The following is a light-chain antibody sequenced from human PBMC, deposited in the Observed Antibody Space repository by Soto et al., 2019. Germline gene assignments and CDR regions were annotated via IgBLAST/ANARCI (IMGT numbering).Light chain of an antibody. CDR2: GDT. J-gene: IGLJ1*01. CDR3: QSYDSSLSAYV. V-gene: IGLV1-40*01. CDR1: SSNIGADYG. Sequence: QSVLTQPPSVSGAPGQRVTISCTGSSSNIGADYGVHWYQQLPGAAPKAAIYGDTNRPSGVPDRFSGSRSGTSASLAITGLLAEDEADYYCQSYDSSLSAYVFGPGTKVTVL.